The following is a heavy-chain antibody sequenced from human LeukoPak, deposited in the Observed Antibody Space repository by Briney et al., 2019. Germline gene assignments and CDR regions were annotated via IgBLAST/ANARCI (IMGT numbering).Heavy chain of an antibody. Sequence: ASVKVSCKAAGYTFISKALVWVRQAPGQGLEWMGWINTKTGHPTYAQAFTGRFVFSLDTSVSTTYLQISSLKAADTAVYYCARVGVGNYLGLDYWGQGTLVTVSS. J-gene: IGHJ4*02. CDR1: GYTFISKA. V-gene: IGHV7-4-1*02. CDR2: INTKTGHP. D-gene: IGHD2/OR15-2a*01. CDR3: ARVGVGNYLGLDY.